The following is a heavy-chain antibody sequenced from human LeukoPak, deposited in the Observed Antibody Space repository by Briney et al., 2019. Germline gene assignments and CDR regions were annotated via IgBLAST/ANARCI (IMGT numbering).Heavy chain of an antibody. D-gene: IGHD6-13*01. CDR2: INPSGGST. CDR3: ARDRSSSWSEFDY. Sequence: GASVKVSCKASGYIFTSYYMHWVRRAPGQGLEWMGIINPSGGSTSYAQKFQGRVTMTRGTSTSTVYMELSSLRSEDTAVYYCARDRSSSWSEFDYWGQGTLVTVSS. V-gene: IGHV1-46*01. CDR1: GYIFTSYY. J-gene: IGHJ4*02.